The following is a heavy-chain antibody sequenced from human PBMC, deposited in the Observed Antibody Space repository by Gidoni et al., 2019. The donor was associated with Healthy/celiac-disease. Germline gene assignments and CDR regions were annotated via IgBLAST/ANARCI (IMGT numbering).Heavy chain of an antibody. CDR2: ISYDGSNK. CDR3: AKDRYSGYDTGIDY. D-gene: IGHD5-12*01. Sequence: VVQPGRSLRLSCAASGFTFSSYGMHWVRQAPGKGLELVAVISYDGSNKYYADSVKGRFTISRDNSKNTLYLQMNSLRAEDTAVYYCAKDRYSGYDTGIDYWGQGTLVTVSS. CDR1: GFTFSSYG. V-gene: IGHV3-30*18. J-gene: IGHJ4*02.